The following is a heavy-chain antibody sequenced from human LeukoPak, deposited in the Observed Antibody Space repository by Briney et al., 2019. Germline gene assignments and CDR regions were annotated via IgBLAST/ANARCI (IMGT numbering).Heavy chain of an antibody. V-gene: IGHV3-11*01. CDR3: AKSPGGAGDF. CDR1: GFIFSDHY. CDR2: ISSSGNTI. Sequence: KPGGSLRLSCAASGFIFSDHYMSWIRQAPGKGLEWTSYISSSGNTIYYADSVKGRFTIARDNAKNSLYLQMNNLRAEGAAVYYCAKSPGGAGDFWGQGTLVTVSS. J-gene: IGHJ4*02. D-gene: IGHD3-10*01.